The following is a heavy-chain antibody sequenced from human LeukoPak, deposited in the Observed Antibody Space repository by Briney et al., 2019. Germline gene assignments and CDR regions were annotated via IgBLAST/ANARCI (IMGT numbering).Heavy chain of an antibody. D-gene: IGHD3-9*01. V-gene: IGHV3-30*02. J-gene: IGHJ5*02. Sequence: GGSLRLSCAVSGFTFSSYGMHWVRQAPGKGLEWVAFIAYDGNNQYYADSVKGRFTISRDNSKNTLYLQMNSLRAEDTAVYYCARVTSYFDWLLLSGWFDPWGQGTLVTVSS. CDR3: ARVTSYFDWLLLSGWFDP. CDR2: IAYDGNNQ. CDR1: GFTFSSYG.